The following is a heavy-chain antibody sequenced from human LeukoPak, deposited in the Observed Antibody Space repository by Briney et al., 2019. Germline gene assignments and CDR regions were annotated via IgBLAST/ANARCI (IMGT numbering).Heavy chain of an antibody. D-gene: IGHD3-10*01. CDR3: ASQSHITMIRGVINFDY. CDR1: GGTFSSYD. CDR2: IIPIFGTA. Sequence: GASVKVSCKASGGTFSSYDIRWVRQAPGQGLEWMGGIIPIFGTANYAQKFQGRVTITADESTNTAYMELSSLKFEDTAVYYCASQSHITMIRGVINFDYWGQGTLVTVSS. V-gene: IGHV1-69*13. J-gene: IGHJ4*02.